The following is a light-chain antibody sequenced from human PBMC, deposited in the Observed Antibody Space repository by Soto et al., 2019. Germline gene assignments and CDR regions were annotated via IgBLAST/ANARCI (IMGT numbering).Light chain of an antibody. Sequence: EIVLTQSPATLSLSPGSRATLACRASQSVSSYLAWYQQKHGQAPRLLIYDASNRATGIPARFSGSLSGTDFTLTISSLETEDFAVYYCQQRSNWPPTFGQGTKVDIK. CDR3: QQRSNWPPT. V-gene: IGKV3-11*01. CDR2: DAS. J-gene: IGKJ1*01. CDR1: QSVSSY.